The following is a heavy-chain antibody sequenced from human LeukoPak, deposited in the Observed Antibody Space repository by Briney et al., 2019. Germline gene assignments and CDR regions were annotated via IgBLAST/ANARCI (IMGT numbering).Heavy chain of an antibody. CDR2: ISYDGSNK. CDR1: GFTFSSYA. Sequence: GRSLRLSCAASGFTFSSYAMRWVRQAPGKGLEWVAVISYDGSNKYYADSVKGRFTISRDNSKNTLYLQMNSLRAEDTAVYYCARDRDGHYFDYWGQGTLVTVSS. V-gene: IGHV3-30*04. D-gene: IGHD2-21*02. CDR3: ARDRDGHYFDY. J-gene: IGHJ4*02.